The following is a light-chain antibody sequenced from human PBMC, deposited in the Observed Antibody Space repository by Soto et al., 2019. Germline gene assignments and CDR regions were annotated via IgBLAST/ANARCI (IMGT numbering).Light chain of an antibody. V-gene: IGLV2-23*02. CDR3: CSYAGNTTWV. CDR2: EVT. J-gene: IGLJ3*02. CDR1: SSDIGSHNF. Sequence: QSALTQPASVSGSPGQSITISCTGTSSDIGSHNFVSWYQQRPGKAPKLMMFEVTKRPSGVSNRFSASKSGNTASLTISGVQAEDEADYYCCSYAGNTTWVFGGGTKLTVL.